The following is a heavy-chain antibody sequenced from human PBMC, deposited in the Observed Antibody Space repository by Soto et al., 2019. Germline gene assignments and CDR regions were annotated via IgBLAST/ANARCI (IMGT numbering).Heavy chain of an antibody. D-gene: IGHD5-18*01. CDR3: AKDGGYSYGYSPRYYYGMDV. V-gene: IGHV3-48*01. J-gene: IGHJ6*02. CDR2: ISSSSSTI. CDR1: GFTFSSYS. Sequence: GGSLRLSCAASGFTFSSYSMNWVRQAPGKGLEWVSYISSSSSTIYYADSVKGRFTISRDNAKNSLYLQMNSLRAEDTAVYYCAKDGGYSYGYSPRYYYGMDVWGQGTTVTVSS.